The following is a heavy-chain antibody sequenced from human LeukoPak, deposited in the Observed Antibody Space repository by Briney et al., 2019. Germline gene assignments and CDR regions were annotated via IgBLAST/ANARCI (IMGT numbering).Heavy chain of an antibody. CDR3: ASLGMVTAFDY. D-gene: IGHD2-21*02. J-gene: IGHJ4*02. Sequence: SETLSLTCTVSGGSISSSSYYWGWIRQPPGKGLEWIGSIYYSGSTYYNPSLKSRVTISVDTSKNQFSLKLSSVTAADTAVYYCASLGMVTAFDYWGQGTLVTVSS. CDR2: IYYSGST. V-gene: IGHV4-39*01. CDR1: GGSISSSSYY.